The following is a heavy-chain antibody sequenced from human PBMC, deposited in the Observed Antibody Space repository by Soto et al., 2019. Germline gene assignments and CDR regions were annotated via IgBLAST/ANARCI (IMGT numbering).Heavy chain of an antibody. V-gene: IGHV1-69*06. D-gene: IGHD3-9*01. CDR3: ARAPVLRYFGWLPDHHYYYYYGMDV. CDR1: GGTFSSYA. CDR2: IIPIFGTA. J-gene: IGHJ6*02. Sequence: SVKVSCKASGGTFSSYAISWVRQAPGQGLEWMGGIIPIFGTANYAQKFQGRVTITADKSTSTAYMELNSLRAEDTAVYYCARAPVLRYFGWLPDHHYYYYYGMDVWGQGTTVTVSS.